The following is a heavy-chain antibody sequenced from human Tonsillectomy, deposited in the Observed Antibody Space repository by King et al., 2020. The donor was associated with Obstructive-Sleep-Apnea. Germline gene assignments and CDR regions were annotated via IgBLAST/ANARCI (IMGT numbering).Heavy chain of an antibody. J-gene: IGHJ5*02. V-gene: IGHV4-34*01. CDR2: INHSGST. CDR1: GGSFSGYY. Sequence: VQLQQWGAGLLKPSETLSLTCAVYGGSFSGYYWSWIRQPPGKGLEWIVEINHSGSTNYNPSLKSRVTISVETSKNQFSLKLSSVTAADTAVYYCARGRRITMIVVVTPGWFDPWGQGTLVTVSS. CDR3: ARGRRITMIVVVTPGWFDP. D-gene: IGHD3-22*01.